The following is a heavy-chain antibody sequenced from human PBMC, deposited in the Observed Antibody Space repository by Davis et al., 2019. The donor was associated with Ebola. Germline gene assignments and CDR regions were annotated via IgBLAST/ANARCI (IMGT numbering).Heavy chain of an antibody. V-gene: IGHV1-3*01. Sequence: ASVKVSCKASGYTFTGYYMHWVRQAPGQGLEWMGWINAGNGNTKYSQKFQGRVTITRDTSASTAYMELSSLRSEDTAVYYCARGGGYSYRRRYYFDYWGQGTLVTVSS. CDR2: INAGNGNT. CDR3: ARGGGYSYRRRYYFDY. J-gene: IGHJ4*02. CDR1: GYTFTGYY. D-gene: IGHD5-18*01.